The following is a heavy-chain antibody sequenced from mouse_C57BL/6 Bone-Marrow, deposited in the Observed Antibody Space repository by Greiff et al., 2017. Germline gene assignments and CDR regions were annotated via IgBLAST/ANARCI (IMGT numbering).Heavy chain of an antibody. CDR3: GRDYGYYAMDY. V-gene: IGHV2-2*01. CDR2: IWSGGST. D-gene: IGHD1-1*02. Sequence: VMLVESGPGLVQPSQSLSITCTVSGFSLTSYGVHWVRQSPGKGLEWLGVIWSGGSTDYNAAFISRLSISKDNSKSQVFFKMNSLQADDTAIYYCGRDYGYYAMDYWGQGTSVTVSS. J-gene: IGHJ4*01. CDR1: GFSLTSYG.